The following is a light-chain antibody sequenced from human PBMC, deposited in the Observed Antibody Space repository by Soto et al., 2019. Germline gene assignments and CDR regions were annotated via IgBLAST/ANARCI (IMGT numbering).Light chain of an antibody. V-gene: IGKV1-5*03. CDR3: QQYNSYPLT. J-gene: IGKJ4*01. Sequence: DIQMTQSPSTLSASVGDRVTITCRASQRISTWLAWYQQKPGKAPKLLIYKASSLESGVPSRFSGSGSGTEFTLTISSLQPDDFATYYCQQYNSYPLTFGGGTTLEIK. CDR1: QRISTW. CDR2: KAS.